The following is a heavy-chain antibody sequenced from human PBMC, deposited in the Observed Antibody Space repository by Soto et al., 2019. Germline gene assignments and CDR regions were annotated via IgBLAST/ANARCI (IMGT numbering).Heavy chain of an antibody. V-gene: IGHV1-69*13. D-gene: IGHD3-10*01. J-gene: IGHJ6*02. CDR1: GGSYSTYA. CDR2: IIPIFGTA. CDR3: ARDPVGYYYGSGSYAPRMDV. Sequence: GASVKVSCKASGGSYSTYAISWVRQAPGQGLEWMGGIIPIFGTANYAQKFQGRVTITADESTSTAYMELSSLRSEDTAVYYCARDPVGYYYGSGSYAPRMDVWGQGTTVTVSS.